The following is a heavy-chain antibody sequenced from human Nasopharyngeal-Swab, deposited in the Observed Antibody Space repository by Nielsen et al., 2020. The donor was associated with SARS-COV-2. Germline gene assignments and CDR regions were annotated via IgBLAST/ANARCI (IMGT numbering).Heavy chain of an antibody. J-gene: IGHJ4*02. Sequence: GESLKISCAASGFTFSSYSMNWVRQAPGKGLEWVSSTSSSSSYIYYADSVKGRFTISRDNAKNSLYLQMNSLRAEDTAVYYCARDREFGELWGYWGQGTLVTVSS. CDR1: GFTFSSYS. D-gene: IGHD3-10*01. CDR3: ARDREFGELWGY. CDR2: TSSSSSYI. V-gene: IGHV3-21*01.